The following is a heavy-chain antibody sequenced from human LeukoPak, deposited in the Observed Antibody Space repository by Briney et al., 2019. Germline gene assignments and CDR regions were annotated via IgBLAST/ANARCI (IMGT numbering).Heavy chain of an antibody. CDR3: AKTPSTEGSNWFFFDY. CDR1: GFSFSTYG. V-gene: IGHV3-30*18. D-gene: IGHD5-24*01. Sequence: GGSLRLSCAASGFSFSTYGMHWVRQTPGKGPEWVAVISYAGTHEYYGDSVKGRFTISRDNSKNTLYLQMSSLRAEDTAIYYCAKTPSTEGSNWFFFDYWGQGTLVTVSS. J-gene: IGHJ4*02. CDR2: ISYAGTHE.